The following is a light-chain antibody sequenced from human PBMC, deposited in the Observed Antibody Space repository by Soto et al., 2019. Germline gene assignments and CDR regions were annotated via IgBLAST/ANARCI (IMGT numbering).Light chain of an antibody. V-gene: IGKV3-15*01. CDR3: QQYHSAPFT. CDR1: QSVSSN. J-gene: IGKJ2*01. Sequence: EIVMTQSPATLSVSPGERATLSCRASQSVSSNLAWYQQKPGQAPRLLIYGASTRATGIPARFSGSGSATEFTLTISSLQSEDFAVYYCQQYHSAPFTFGQGTKLEIK. CDR2: GAS.